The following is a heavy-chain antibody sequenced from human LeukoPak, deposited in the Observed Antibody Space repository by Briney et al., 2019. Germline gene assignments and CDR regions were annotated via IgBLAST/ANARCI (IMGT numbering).Heavy chain of an antibody. Sequence: PGRSLRLSCAASGFTFSNYAMHWVRQAPGKGLEWVAVISYDVSNKHYADSVKGRFTTSRDNSKNTLFLQMSSLRAEDTAVYYCASPVGATYSSFDHWGQGTLVTVSS. D-gene: IGHD2-15*01. CDR1: GFTFSNYA. CDR2: ISYDVSNK. V-gene: IGHV3-30-3*01. CDR3: ASPVGATYSSFDH. J-gene: IGHJ4*02.